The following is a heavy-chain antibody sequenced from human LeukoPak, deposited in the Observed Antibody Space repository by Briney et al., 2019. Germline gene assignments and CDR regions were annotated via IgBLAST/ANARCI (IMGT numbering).Heavy chain of an antibody. CDR1: GDAISLSFYY. V-gene: IGHV4-39*07. J-gene: IGHJ6*03. Sequence: SETLSLTCSVSGDAISLSFYYWGWIPQPPGKGLEWTGEINHSGSTNYNPSLKSRVTISVDTYKNQFSLKLSSVTAADTAVYYCAREVKLWFGELLVFRYYMDVWGKGTTVTISS. D-gene: IGHD3-10*01. CDR2: INHSGST. CDR3: AREVKLWFGELLVFRYYMDV.